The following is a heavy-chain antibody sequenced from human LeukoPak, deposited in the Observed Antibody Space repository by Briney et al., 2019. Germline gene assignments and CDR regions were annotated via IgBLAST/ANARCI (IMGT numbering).Heavy chain of an antibody. CDR3: ATSGWWGYFDY. J-gene: IGHJ4*02. V-gene: IGHV3-66*01. D-gene: IGHD6-19*01. CDR2: IYSGGST. Sequence: GGSLRLSCAASGFTFSSYGMHWVRQAPGKGLEWVSIIYSGGSTYYADSVRGRFTISRDNSKNTLYLLMNSLRAEDTVVYYCATSGWWGYFDYWGQGTLVTVSS. CDR1: GFTFSSYG.